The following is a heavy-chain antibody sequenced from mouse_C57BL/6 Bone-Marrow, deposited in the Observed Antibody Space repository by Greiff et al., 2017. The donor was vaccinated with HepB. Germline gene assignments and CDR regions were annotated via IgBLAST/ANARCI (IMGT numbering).Heavy chain of an antibody. Sequence: VQLQQPGAELVKPGASVKLSCKASGYTFTSYWMQWVKQRPGQGLAWIGEIDPSDSYTNYNQKLKGKATLTVDTSSSTAYMQLSSLTSEDSAVYYCATYYGSPWYFDVWGTGTTVTVSS. CDR1: GYTFTSYW. CDR3: ATYYGSPWYFDV. V-gene: IGHV1-50*01. J-gene: IGHJ1*03. D-gene: IGHD1-1*01. CDR2: IDPSDSYT.